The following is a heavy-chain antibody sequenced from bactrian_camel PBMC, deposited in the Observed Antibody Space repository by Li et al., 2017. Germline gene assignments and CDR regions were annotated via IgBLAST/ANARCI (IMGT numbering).Heavy chain of an antibody. CDR2: LTTNGSA. CDR1: GFTFDDSD. Sequence: HVQLVESGGGSVQAGGSLRLSCTASGFTFDDSDMAWYRLAPGTECELVSSLTTNGSASYLDSVKGRFTISQDNAKNTVYLQMNSLKPEDTAMYYCTAATAERGLLFRLLGPIPERLWGQGTQVTVS. D-gene: IGHD3*01. V-gene: IGHV3S63*01. J-gene: IGHJ4*01. CDR3: TAATAERGLLFRLLGPIPERL.